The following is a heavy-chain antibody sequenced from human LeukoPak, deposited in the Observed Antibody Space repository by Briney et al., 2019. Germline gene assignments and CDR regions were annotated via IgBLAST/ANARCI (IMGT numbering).Heavy chain of an antibody. CDR3: ARDTPGYSSGWFDP. CDR1: GYTFTGYY. Sequence: ASVKVSCKASGYTFTGYYMHWVRQAPGQGLEWMGWISAYNGNTNYAQKLQGRVTMTTDTSTSTAYMELRSLRSDDAAVYYCARDTPGYSSGWFDPWGQGTLVTVSS. CDR2: ISAYNGNT. D-gene: IGHD6-25*01. V-gene: IGHV1-18*04. J-gene: IGHJ5*02.